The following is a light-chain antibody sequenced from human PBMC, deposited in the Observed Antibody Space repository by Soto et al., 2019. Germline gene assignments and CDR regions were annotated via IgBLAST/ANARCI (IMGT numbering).Light chain of an antibody. CDR2: EVS. V-gene: IGLV2-8*01. J-gene: IGLJ1*01. CDR3: SSYAGRMYV. CDR1: SSDVGGYNY. Sequence: QSALTQPPSASGSPGQSVTISCTGTSSDVGGYNYVSWYQQYPGKAPKLMIYEVSKRPSGVPDRFSGSKSGNTASLTVSGLKAEEEADHYCSSYAGRMYVFGTGTKVTVL.